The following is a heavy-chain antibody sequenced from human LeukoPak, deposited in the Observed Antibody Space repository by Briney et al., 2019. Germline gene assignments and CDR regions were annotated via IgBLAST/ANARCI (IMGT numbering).Heavy chain of an antibody. V-gene: IGHV3-30*02. Sequence: GGSLRLSCAASAFTFSSYAMSWVRQAPGKGLEWVAFIRHDGSDKYYADSVKGRFTISRDNSKNTLYLQMNSLRVEDTAVYYCAKGDYWGQGTLVTVSS. CDR1: AFTFSSYA. CDR2: IRHDGSDK. J-gene: IGHJ4*02. CDR3: AKGDY.